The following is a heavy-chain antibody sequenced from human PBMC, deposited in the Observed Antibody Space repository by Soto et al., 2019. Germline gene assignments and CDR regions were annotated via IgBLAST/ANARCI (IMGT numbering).Heavy chain of an antibody. J-gene: IGHJ3*01. D-gene: IGHD3-22*01. CDR3: VRGFYDSSGYSLYDAFDV. CDR2: IYPGDSDT. V-gene: IGHV5-51*01. CDR1: GYTFTNYW. Sequence: GESLKISGQGSGYTFTNYWIGWVRQMPGKGLEWMGIIYPGDSDTRYSPSFQGQVTISADKSISTAYLQWSSLKASDTAMYYCVRGFYDSSGYSLYDAFDVWGQGTMVTVSS.